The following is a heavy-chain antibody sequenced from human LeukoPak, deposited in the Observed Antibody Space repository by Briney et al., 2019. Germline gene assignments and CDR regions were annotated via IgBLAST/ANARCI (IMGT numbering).Heavy chain of an antibody. D-gene: IGHD4-11*01. CDR3: ARVTTTYYYYYGMDV. J-gene: IGHJ6*02. CDR2: IYYSGST. Sequence: SETLSLTCTVSGGSISSYYWSWIRQPPGKGLEWIGYIYYSGSTNYNPSLKSRVTIPVDTSKNQFSLKLSSVTAADTAVYYCARVTTTYYYYYGMDVWGQGTTVTVSS. CDR1: GGSISSYY. V-gene: IGHV4-59*01.